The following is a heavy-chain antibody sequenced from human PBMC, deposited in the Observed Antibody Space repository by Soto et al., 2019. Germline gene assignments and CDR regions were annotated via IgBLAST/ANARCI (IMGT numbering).Heavy chain of an antibody. CDR1: GGSINIYY. D-gene: IGHD4-17*01. V-gene: IGHV4-4*07. Sequence: PSETLSLPCTVSGGSINIYYWSWIRQSAGKGLEWIGRIFASGSTNYNPSLKSRVMMSVDTSKNQFSLKLSSATAADTAVYYCAVDYGGNCFDYWGQGTLVTVSS. J-gene: IGHJ4*02. CDR2: IFASGST. CDR3: AVDYGGNCFDY.